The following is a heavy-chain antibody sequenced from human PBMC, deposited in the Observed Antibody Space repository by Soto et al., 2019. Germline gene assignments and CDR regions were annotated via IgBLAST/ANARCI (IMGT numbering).Heavy chain of an antibody. CDR1: GFTFSSYS. Sequence: EVQLVGSGGGLVKPGGSLRLSCAASGFTFSSYSMNWVRQAPGKGLEWVSSISSSSSYIYYADSVKGRFTISRDNAKNSLYLQMNSLRAEDTAVYYCARAFGARWTNYFDYWGQGTLVTVSS. J-gene: IGHJ4*02. D-gene: IGHD3-3*01. CDR2: ISSSSSYI. V-gene: IGHV3-21*01. CDR3: ARAFGARWTNYFDY.